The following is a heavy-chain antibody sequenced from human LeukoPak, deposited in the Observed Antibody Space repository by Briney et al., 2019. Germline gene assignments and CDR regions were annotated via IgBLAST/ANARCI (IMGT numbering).Heavy chain of an antibody. CDR3: ARDYDFWSGYFDFDY. CDR2: INPNSGGT. D-gene: IGHD3-3*01. Sequence: ASVKVSCKASGYTFTGYYMHWVRQAPGQGLEWMGWINPNSGGTNYAQKFQGRVTMTRDTSISTAYMELSRLRSDDTAVYYCARDYDFWSGYFDFDYWDQGTLVTVSS. J-gene: IGHJ4*02. V-gene: IGHV1-2*02. CDR1: GYTFTGYY.